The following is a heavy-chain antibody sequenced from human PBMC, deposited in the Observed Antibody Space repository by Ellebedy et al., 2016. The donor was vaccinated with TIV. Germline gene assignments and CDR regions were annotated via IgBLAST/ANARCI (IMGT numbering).Heavy chain of an antibody. CDR1: GCTFSSYA. D-gene: IGHD3/OR15-3a*01. CDR2: IIPIFGTA. Sequence: SVKVSXXASGCTFSSYAISWVRQAPGQGLEWMGGIIPIFGTANYAQKFQGRVTITADKSTSTAYMELSSLRSEDTAVYYCARDRTSLYYYYGMDVWGHGTTVTVSS. CDR3: ARDRTSLYYYYGMDV. J-gene: IGHJ6*02. V-gene: IGHV1-69*06.